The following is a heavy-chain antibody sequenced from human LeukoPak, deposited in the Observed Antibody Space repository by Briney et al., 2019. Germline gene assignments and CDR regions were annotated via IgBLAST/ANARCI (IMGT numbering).Heavy chain of an antibody. Sequence: GGSLRLSCAASGFTFSSYSMNWVRQAPGKGLEWVGHIRSKADGGTPDYIAPVKGRFTISRDDSKDTLYLQMNSLNTEDTAMYYCTTRSPARYCSDGACYSSADYWGQGTLVTVSS. D-gene: IGHD2-15*01. CDR3: TTRSPARYCSDGACYSSADY. CDR1: GFTFSSYS. CDR2: IRSKADGGTP. J-gene: IGHJ4*02. V-gene: IGHV3-15*07.